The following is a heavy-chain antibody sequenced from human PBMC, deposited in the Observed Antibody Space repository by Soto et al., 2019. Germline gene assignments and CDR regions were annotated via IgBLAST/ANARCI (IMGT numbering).Heavy chain of an antibody. CDR1: GFTFSSYA. CDR3: VKDNDFWSGYSLYYYAMDV. J-gene: IGHJ6*02. V-gene: IGHV3-64D*08. CDR2: ISSNGAST. Sequence: GALRLSCSASGFTFSSYAMHWVRQAPGKGLEYVSAISSNGASTYYADSVKGRFTISRDNSKNTLYLQMTSLRAEDTAVYYCVKDNDFWSGYSLYYYAMDVWGQGTTVTVSS. D-gene: IGHD3-3*01.